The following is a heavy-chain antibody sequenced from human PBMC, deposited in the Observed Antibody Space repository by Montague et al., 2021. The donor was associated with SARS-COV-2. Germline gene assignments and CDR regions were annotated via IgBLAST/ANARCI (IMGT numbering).Heavy chain of an antibody. CDR3: AKSADHNYFLDS. V-gene: IGHV4-28*01. CDR2: IYHSGST. J-gene: IGHJ4*02. D-gene: IGHD5-24*01. CDR1: GYSISSNYW. Sequence: SETLSLTCAVSGYSISSNYWWGFLRQAPGRVLDWIGYIYHSGSTYYNPSLKSRVTMSVDKSNNLFSLELRSVTAVDTAAYYCAKSADHNYFLDSWGQGTPVTVSS.